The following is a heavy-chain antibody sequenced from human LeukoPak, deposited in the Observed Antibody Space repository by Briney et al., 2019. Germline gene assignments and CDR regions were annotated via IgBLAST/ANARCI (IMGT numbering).Heavy chain of an antibody. CDR3: ARGPRRSGSMGY. D-gene: IGHD1-26*01. CDR1: GGSFSGYC. Sequence: SETLSLTCAVYGGSFSGYCWSWIRQPPGEGLEWIGEINHSGSTNYNPSLKSRVTISVDTSKNQFSLKLSSVTAADTAVYYCARGPRRSGSMGYWGRGTLVTVSS. V-gene: IGHV4-34*01. J-gene: IGHJ4*02. CDR2: INHSGST.